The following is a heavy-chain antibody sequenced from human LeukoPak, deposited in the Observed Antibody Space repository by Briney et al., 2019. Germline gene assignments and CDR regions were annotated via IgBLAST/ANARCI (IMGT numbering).Heavy chain of an antibody. CDR3: ATAATASTRLGFDA. J-gene: IGHJ5*02. V-gene: IGHV4-59*11. D-gene: IGHD1-7*01. CDR1: GGSIYTHC. Sequence: PSETLSLTCTVSGGSIYTHCWSWIRQPPGKGLERIGYISNPGRTNYNPSLKSRVIMSEDPSKNQFSLQLSSVTAADTAMYYCATAATASTRLGFDAWGQGILVTVSS. CDR2: ISNPGRT.